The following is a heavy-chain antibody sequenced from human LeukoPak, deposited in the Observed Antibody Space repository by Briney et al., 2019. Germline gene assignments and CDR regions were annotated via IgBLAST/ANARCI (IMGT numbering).Heavy chain of an antibody. CDR3: ARAGGYSNLLDY. CDR2: FYHSGST. Sequence: SETLSLTCTVSGYSISSGYYWGWIRQPPGKGLEWIGSFYHSGSTYYNPSLKSRVTISVDTSKNQFSLKLSSVTAADTAVYYCARAGGYSNLLDYWGQGTLVTVSS. V-gene: IGHV4-38-2*02. D-gene: IGHD4-11*01. CDR1: GYSISSGYY. J-gene: IGHJ4*02.